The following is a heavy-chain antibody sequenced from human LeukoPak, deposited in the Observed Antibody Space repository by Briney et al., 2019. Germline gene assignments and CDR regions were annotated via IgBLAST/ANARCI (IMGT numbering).Heavy chain of an antibody. CDR3: ARGREGAFDI. Sequence: GGSLRLSCAASGFTFSSHAMHWVRPAPGKGVEWVALISYDGSNKYYADSVKGRFTISRDKSKNTLYLQMNSLRVEDTAVYYCARGREGAFDIWGQGTMVTVSS. CDR1: GFTFSSHA. V-gene: IGHV3-30*04. CDR2: ISYDGSNK. D-gene: IGHD1-26*01. J-gene: IGHJ3*02.